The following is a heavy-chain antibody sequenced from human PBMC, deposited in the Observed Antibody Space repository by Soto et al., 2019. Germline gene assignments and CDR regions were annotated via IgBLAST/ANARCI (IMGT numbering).Heavy chain of an antibody. CDR1: GYTFTSYD. D-gene: IGHD4-17*01. J-gene: IGHJ5*02. V-gene: IGHV1-8*01. CDR3: ARGMDYGDYASYNWFDP. CDR2: MNPNSGNT. Sequence: ASVKVSCKASGYTFTSYDINWVRQATGQGLEWMGWMNPNSGNTGYAQKFQGRVTMTRNTSISTAYMELGRLRSEDTAVYYCARGMDYGDYASYNWFDPWGQGTLVTVSS.